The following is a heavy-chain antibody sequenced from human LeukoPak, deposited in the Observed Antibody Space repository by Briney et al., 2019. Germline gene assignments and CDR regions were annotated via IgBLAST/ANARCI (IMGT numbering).Heavy chain of an antibody. D-gene: IGHD2-2*01. CDR3: AKDRVGGYCSSTSCGEIDY. CDR2: ISASGGST. Sequence: GGSLRLSCAASGFTFSSYAMSWVRQAPGKGLEWVSGISASGGSTYYADSVKGRITISRDNSKNTLYLQMNSLRAEDTAVYYCAKDRVGGYCSSTSCGEIDYWGQGTLVTVSS. J-gene: IGHJ4*02. V-gene: IGHV3-23*01. CDR1: GFTFSSYA.